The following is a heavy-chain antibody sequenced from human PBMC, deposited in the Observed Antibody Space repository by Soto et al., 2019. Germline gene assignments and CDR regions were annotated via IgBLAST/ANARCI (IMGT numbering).Heavy chain of an antibody. CDR1: GGSISSGGYY. V-gene: IGHV4-31*03. CDR2: IYYSGST. CDR3: ARANFQVVAYFDY. Sequence: SETLSLTCTVSGGSISSGGYYWSWIRQHPGKGLEWIGYIYYSGSTYYNPSLKSRVTISVDTSKNQFSLKLSSVTAADTAVYYCARANFQVVAYFDYWGQGTLVTVSS. D-gene: IGHD2-15*01. J-gene: IGHJ4*02.